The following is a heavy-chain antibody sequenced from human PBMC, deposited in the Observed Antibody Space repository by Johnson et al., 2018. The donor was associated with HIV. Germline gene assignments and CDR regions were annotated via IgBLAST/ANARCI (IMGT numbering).Heavy chain of an antibody. D-gene: IGHD3-22*01. CDR2: ISYDGTNK. V-gene: IGHV3-30-3*01. CDR1: GFTFSSYA. CDR3: VRRFYDSAAFDI. J-gene: IGHJ3*02. Sequence: QVQLVESGGGLVQPGGSLRLSCAASGFTFSSYAMHWVRQAPGKGLEWVAVISYDGTNKYFTDSVRGRFTISRDNSKNTLFLQMNNLRAEDTAVYYCVRRFYDSAAFDIWGQGTLVSVSS.